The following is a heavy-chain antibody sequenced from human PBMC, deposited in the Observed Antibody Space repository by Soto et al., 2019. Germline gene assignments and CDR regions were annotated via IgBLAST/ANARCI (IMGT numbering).Heavy chain of an antibody. V-gene: IGHV1-8*01. CDR3: ARGKGQQLVLDWFDP. J-gene: IGHJ5*02. Sequence: ALVKVSCKASGYTFTSYDINWVRQATGQGLEWMGWMNPNSGNTGYAQKFQGRVTMTRNTSISTAYMELSSLRSEDTAVYYCARGKGQQLVLDWFDPWGQGTLVTVSS. CDR2: MNPNSGNT. D-gene: IGHD6-13*01. CDR1: GYTFTSYD.